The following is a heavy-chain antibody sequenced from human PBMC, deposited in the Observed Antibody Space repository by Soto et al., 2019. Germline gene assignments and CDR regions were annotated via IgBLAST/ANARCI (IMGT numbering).Heavy chain of an antibody. Sequence: AAVKVSCKASGYTFTSYGISWVRQAPGQGLEWMGWISAYNGNTNYAQKLQGRVTMTTDTSTSTAYMELSSLRSDDTAVYYCAREGYTYYNFWRGYGWFDPWGQGILVTVAS. J-gene: IGHJ5*02. V-gene: IGHV1-18*01. D-gene: IGHD3-3*01. CDR3: AREGYTYYNFWRGYGWFDP. CDR1: GYTFTSYG. CDR2: ISAYNGNT.